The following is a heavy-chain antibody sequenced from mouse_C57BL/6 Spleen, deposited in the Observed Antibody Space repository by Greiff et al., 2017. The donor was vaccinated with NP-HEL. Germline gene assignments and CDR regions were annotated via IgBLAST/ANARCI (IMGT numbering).Heavy chain of an antibody. CDR2: IRSKSNNYAT. CDR1: GFSFNTYA. J-gene: IGHJ3*01. CDR3: VRHPPEAWFAY. V-gene: IGHV10-1*01. Sequence: EVKLVESGGGLVQPKGSLKLSCAASGFSFNTYAMNWVRQAPGQGLEWVARIRSKSNNYATYYADSVKDRFTISRDESEIMLYLQMNNLKTEDTAMYYCVRHPPEAWFAYWGQGTLVTVSA.